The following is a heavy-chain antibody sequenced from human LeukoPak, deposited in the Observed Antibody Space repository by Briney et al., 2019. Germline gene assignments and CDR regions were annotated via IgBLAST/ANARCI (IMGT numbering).Heavy chain of an antibody. J-gene: IGHJ4*02. V-gene: IGHV3-66*01. Sequence: GGSLRLSCAASGFTVSSNHLSWVRQAPGKGLEWISVIYSGGTTYYADSVKGRFTISRDSSKNTLFLQMNSLRVEDTAVYYCASTHPFDYWGQGTLVTVSS. CDR3: ASTHPFDY. CDR2: IYSGGTT. CDR1: GFTVSSNH.